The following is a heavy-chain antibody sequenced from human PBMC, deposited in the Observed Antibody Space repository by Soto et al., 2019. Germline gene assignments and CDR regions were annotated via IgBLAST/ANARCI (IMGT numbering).Heavy chain of an antibody. Sequence: PSETLSLTCTVSGGSISSYYWSWIRQPPGKGLEWIGYIYYSGSTNYNPPLKSRVTISVDTSKNQFSLKLSSVTAADTAVYYCARLRYYYDSSGYFDYWGQGTLVTVSS. V-gene: IGHV4-59*08. J-gene: IGHJ4*02. CDR3: ARLRYYYDSSGYFDY. CDR1: GGSISSYY. D-gene: IGHD3-22*01. CDR2: IYYSGST.